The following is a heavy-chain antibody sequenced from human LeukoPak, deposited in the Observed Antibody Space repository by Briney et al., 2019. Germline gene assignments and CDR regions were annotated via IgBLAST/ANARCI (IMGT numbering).Heavy chain of an antibody. J-gene: IGHJ6*02. CDR3: ARDREYCSSTSCYRIWMDV. CDR1: GGSISSYY. V-gene: IGHV4-4*07. D-gene: IGHD2-2*01. Sequence: SETLSLTCTVSGGSISSYYWSWIRQPAGKGLEWIGRIYTSGSTNYNPSLKSRVTMSVDTSKNQFSPKLSSVTAADTAVYYCARDREYCSSTSCYRIWMDVWGQGTTVTVSS. CDR2: IYTSGST.